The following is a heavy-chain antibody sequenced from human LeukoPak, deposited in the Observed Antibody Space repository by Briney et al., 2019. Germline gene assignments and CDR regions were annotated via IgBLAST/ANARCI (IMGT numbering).Heavy chain of an antibody. V-gene: IGHV3-23*01. CDR3: AKATQRYCTGGTCYPLDY. CDR1: GFTFSNYA. D-gene: IGHD2-8*02. J-gene: IGHJ4*02. CDR2: ITDIGKNT. Sequence: PGGSLRLSCAASGFTFSNYAMAWVRHSPGKGLEWVSCITDIGKNTYHTDSVKGRFTISRDNSKNTLSLQMNSLRVEDTAVYYCAKATQRYCTGGTCYPLDYWGQGTLVTVSS.